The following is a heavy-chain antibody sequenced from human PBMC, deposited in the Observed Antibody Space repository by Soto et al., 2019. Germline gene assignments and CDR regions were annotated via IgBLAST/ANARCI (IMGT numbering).Heavy chain of an antibody. D-gene: IGHD3-10*01. CDR2: ITDSGDDT. Sequence: EVQLLESGGGLVQPGGSLRLSCAASGFTFNNYAMGWVRQAPGKGLEWVSAITDSGDDTYYIDSVKGRFTISRDNSKSTLYLHMNSPRAEDTAIYYCAKVGSRSWSPHYYFDYWGQGTLVTVSS. J-gene: IGHJ4*02. CDR1: GFTFNNYA. V-gene: IGHV3-23*01. CDR3: AKVGSRSWSPHYYFDY.